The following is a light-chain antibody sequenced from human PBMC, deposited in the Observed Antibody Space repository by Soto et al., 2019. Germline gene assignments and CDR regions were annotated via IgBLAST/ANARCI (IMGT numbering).Light chain of an antibody. CDR3: QQYHNWPPIT. V-gene: IGKV3-15*01. J-gene: IGKJ5*01. CDR2: GAS. Sequence: SPGERATLSCRASQSVSSSYLPWYQQKPGQSPRLLIYGASTRTTVIPARFSGSGSGTEFTLTISSLQSEDFAVYYCQQYHNWPPITFGQGTRLEIK. CDR1: QSVSSSY.